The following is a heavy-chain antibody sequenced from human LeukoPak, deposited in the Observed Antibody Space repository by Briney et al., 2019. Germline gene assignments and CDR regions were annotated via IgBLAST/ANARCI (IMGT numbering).Heavy chain of an antibody. V-gene: IGHV3-48*03. J-gene: IGHJ4*02. Sequence: GSLRLSCAASGFTFSRYEMNWVRQAPGKGLDWVSYISSSGSTTYYADSVKGRFTISRDNAKNPLCLQMNSLRAEDTAVYYCAGSGGGWTYYFDYWGQGTLVTVSS. CDR2: ISSSGSTT. CDR3: AGSGGGWTYYFDY. CDR1: GFTFSRYE. D-gene: IGHD2-15*01.